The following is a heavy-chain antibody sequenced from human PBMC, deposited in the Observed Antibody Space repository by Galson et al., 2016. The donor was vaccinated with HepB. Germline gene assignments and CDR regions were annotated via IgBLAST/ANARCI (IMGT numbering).Heavy chain of an antibody. CDR3: AGGTHYGDFSDY. V-gene: IGHV4-39*01. J-gene: IGHJ4*01. Sequence: SETLSLTCTVSGFSISSSSYYWGWIRQPPGKGLEWIGNFDYSGSTHYNPSLKSRVTMSADTSKNQFSLNLSTVTAADTAVYFCAGGTHYGDFSDYWGHGTLVTVSS. CDR2: FDYSGST. CDR1: GFSISSSSYY. D-gene: IGHD4-17*01.